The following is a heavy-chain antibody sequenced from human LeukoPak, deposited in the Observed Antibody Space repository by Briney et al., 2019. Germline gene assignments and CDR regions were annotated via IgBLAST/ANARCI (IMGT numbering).Heavy chain of an antibody. Sequence: GASVKVSCKASGYTFTGYYMHWVRQAPGQGLEWMGWINPNSGGTNYAQKFQGRVTMTRDTSISTAYMELSRLRSDDTAVYYCARPSGDRYYHYGMDVWGQGTTVTVSS. CDR3: ARPSGDRYYHYGMDV. CDR1: GYTFTGYY. D-gene: IGHD7-27*01. V-gene: IGHV1-2*02. CDR2: INPNSGGT. J-gene: IGHJ6*02.